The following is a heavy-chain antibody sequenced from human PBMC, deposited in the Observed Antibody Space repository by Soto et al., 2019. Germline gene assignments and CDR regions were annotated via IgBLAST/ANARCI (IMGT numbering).Heavy chain of an antibody. V-gene: IGHV1-8*01. CDR2: VSPENSNA. CDR3: EVTTGY. Sequence: QVQVVQSRAEVKKPGASVKVSCKTSGYTFTDYDINWVRQAPGQGLEYMGWVSPENSNAGYAQQFRGRVYMTTNTIISTAYLELTDLRYEDTAVYYCEVTTGYWGQGTMVTVSS. D-gene: IGHD2-21*02. CDR1: GYTFTDYD. J-gene: IGHJ4*02.